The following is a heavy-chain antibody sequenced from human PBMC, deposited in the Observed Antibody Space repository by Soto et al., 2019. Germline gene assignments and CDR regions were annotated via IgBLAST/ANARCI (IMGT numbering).Heavy chain of an antibody. CDR1: GFTFRCHW. V-gene: IGHV3-74*01. CDR3: ARGPFYVDV. J-gene: IGHJ6*02. Sequence: GGSLSPSGSDSGFTFRCHWMHWVRQAPGKGLVWVSRIDSYGTSAYYADSVKGRFTISRDNAKNTLYLQMNSLRAEDTAVYYCARGPFYVDVWGQGTTVTVSS. D-gene: IGHD3-16*01. CDR2: IDSYGTSA.